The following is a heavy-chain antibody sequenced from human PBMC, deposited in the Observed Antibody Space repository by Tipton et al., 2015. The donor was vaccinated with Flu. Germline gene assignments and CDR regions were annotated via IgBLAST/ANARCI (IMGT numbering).Heavy chain of an antibody. J-gene: IGHJ1*01. CDR3: ARGLGERWLQWA. D-gene: IGHD5-24*01. V-gene: IGHV1-69*01. CDR1: GGTFSLYA. Sequence: QSGAEVKRPGSSVKVSCKASGGTFSLYAITWVRQAPGQGLEWMGGIMPLLGTIRYAQKFQDRVIITAEESTSTAYMEVSSLRSDDTAVYYCARGLGERWLQWAWGQGTLVTVSS. CDR2: IMPLLGTI.